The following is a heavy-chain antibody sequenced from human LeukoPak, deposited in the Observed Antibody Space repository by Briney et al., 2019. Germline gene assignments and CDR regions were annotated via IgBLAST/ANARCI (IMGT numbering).Heavy chain of an antibody. V-gene: IGHV3-21*04. J-gene: IGHJ3*02. D-gene: IGHD3-16*02. CDR1: GFTFSSYS. CDR2: ISSSSSYI. CDR3: ARLSSFAFDI. Sequence: GGSLRLSCAASGFTFSSYSMNWVRQAPGKGLEWVSSISSSSSYIYYADSVKGRFTISRDNAKNTLYLQMNSLRAEDTAVYYCARLSSFAFDIWGQGTMVTVSS.